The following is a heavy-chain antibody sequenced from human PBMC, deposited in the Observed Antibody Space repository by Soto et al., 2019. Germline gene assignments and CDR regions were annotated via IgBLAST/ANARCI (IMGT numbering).Heavy chain of an antibody. J-gene: IGHJ4*02. CDR1: VFTCTSYT. Sequence: PWWSLRLSCSASVFTCTSYTMNWVRQAPGKGLEWVSSITTSSSYRYYSGSVKGRFTISRDNAKNSLFLQMNSLRAEDTAVYYCVRGEVPADWGQGTLVTVSS. CDR2: ITTSSSYR. CDR3: VRGEVPAD. V-gene: IGHV3-21*01. D-gene: IGHD1-26*01.